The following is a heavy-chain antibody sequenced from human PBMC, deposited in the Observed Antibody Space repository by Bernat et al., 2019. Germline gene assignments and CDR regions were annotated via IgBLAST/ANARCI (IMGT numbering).Heavy chain of an antibody. D-gene: IGHD3-10*01. V-gene: IGHV3-20*04. CDR2: INWNGGST. Sequence: EVQLVESGGGVVRPGGSLRLSCAASGFTFDDYGMRWVRQAPGKGLEWVSGINWNGGSTGYADSVKGRFTISRDNAKNSLYLQMNSLSAEDTALYYCANESYGSCSYHWFDPWGQGTLVTVSS. J-gene: IGHJ5*02. CDR1: GFTFDDYG. CDR3: ANESYGSCSYHWFDP.